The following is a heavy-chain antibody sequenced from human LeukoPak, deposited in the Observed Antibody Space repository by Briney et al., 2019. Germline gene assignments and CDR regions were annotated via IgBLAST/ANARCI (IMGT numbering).Heavy chain of an antibody. CDR2: LSSSGSAF. V-gene: IGHV3-48*03. CDR3: AREVVVAARGYYYYMDV. Sequence: GGSLRLSCEDSGFTFRSYEMNWVRQAPGKGLEWIAYLSSSGSAFSYADSVKGRFTIARDNAKNSVYLEMNSLRADDTAVYYCAREVVVAARGYYYYMDVWGKGTTVTISS. D-gene: IGHD2-15*01. CDR1: GFTFRSYE. J-gene: IGHJ6*03.